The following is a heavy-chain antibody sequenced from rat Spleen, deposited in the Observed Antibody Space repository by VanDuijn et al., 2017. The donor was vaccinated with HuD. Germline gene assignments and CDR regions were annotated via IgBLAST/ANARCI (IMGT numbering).Heavy chain of an antibody. J-gene: IGHJ3*01. CDR2: ISPSGGTT. V-gene: IGHV5-31*01. CDR3: TSHGARVSRFAY. Sequence: EVQLVESGGGLVQPGRSLKLSCVASGFTFNNYWMTWIRQAPGKGLEWVASISPSGGTTYYRDSVKGRFTIFRDNAKSTLYLQMDSLRSEDTATYYCTSHGARVSRFAYVGQGTLVTVSS. D-gene: IGHD1-4*01. CDR1: GFTFNNYW.